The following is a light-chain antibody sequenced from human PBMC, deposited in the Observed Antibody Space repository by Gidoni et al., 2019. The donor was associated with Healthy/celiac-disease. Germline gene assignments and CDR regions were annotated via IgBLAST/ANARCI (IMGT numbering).Light chain of an antibody. CDR3: QQYYSYRFT. J-gene: IGKJ2*01. Sequence: AIQMTQSPSSLSASTGDRVTITCRASQGISSYLTWYQQKPGKAPKLLIYAASTLQSGVPSRFSGSGSGTDFTLTISCLQSEDFATYYCQQYYSYRFTFGQGTKVEIK. V-gene: IGKV1-8*01. CDR1: QGISSY. CDR2: AAS.